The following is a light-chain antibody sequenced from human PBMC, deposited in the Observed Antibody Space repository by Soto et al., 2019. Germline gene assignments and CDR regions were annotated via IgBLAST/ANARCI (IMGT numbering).Light chain of an antibody. J-gene: IGKJ4*01. CDR2: WAS. V-gene: IGKV4-1*01. CDR3: QQYYATPLT. CDR1: QNLLSSSNNRNY. Sequence: DIVMTQSPDFLAVSLGERATFNCTSSQNLLSSSNNRNYLAWYQQKPGQPPKLLIYWASTRESGVPDRFSGSGSGTDFTLTISSLQAEDVALFYCQQYYATPLTFGGGTKVDI.